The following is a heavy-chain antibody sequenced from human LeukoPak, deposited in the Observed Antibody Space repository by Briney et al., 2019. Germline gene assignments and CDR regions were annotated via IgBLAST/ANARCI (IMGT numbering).Heavy chain of an antibody. V-gene: IGHV1-2*02. CDR3: ARDLDCSSTSCYTFLDY. CDR2: INPNSGGT. CDR1: GYTFTGYY. D-gene: IGHD2-2*02. J-gene: IGHJ4*02. Sequence: EASVKVSCKASGYTFTGYYMHWVRQAPGQGLEWMGWINPNSGGTNYAQKFQGRVTMTRDTSISAAYMELSRLRSDDTAVYYCARDLDCSSTSCYTFLDYWGQGTLVTVSS.